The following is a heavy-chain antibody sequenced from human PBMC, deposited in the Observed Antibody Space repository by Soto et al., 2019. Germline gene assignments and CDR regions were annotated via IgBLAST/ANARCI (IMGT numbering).Heavy chain of an antibody. D-gene: IGHD2-21*02. Sequence: EVQLLESGGGLVQPGGSLRLSCAASGLTFSSNAMSWVRQAPGKGLEWVSTISGNGRVTYYTDSVKGRFPISRDNSKNTVYMQMNSLRAEDTAVYYCANRGDDIKFFQYWGQGTLVTVSS. CDR1: GLTFSSNA. CDR3: ANRGDDIKFFQY. J-gene: IGHJ1*01. CDR2: ISGNGRVT. V-gene: IGHV3-23*01.